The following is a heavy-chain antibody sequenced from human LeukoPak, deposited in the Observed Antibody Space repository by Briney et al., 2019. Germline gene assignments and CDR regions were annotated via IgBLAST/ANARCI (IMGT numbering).Heavy chain of an antibody. D-gene: IGHD3-22*01. Sequence: SETLSLTCTVSGGSISSYYWSWIRQPPGKGLEWIGYINYSGSTNYNPSLKSRVTISVDTSKNQFSLKLSSVTAADTAVYYCARGPHYYDSSGYYPEYYFDYWGQGTLVTVSS. J-gene: IGHJ4*02. CDR2: INYSGST. CDR1: GGSISSYY. V-gene: IGHV4-59*01. CDR3: ARGPHYYDSSGYYPEYYFDY.